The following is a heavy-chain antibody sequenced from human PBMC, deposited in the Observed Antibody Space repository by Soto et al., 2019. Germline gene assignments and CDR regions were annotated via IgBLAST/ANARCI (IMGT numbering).Heavy chain of an antibody. Sequence: EVQLVESGGGLVKPGGSLRLSCAASGFTFSTYSMNWVRQAPGKGLERVSSISDSSSYIYYADSVKGRFTISRDNAKNSLYLQMNSLRGEDTAVYYCARYDSSGYYWPYYYYGMDVWGQGTTVTVSS. CDR1: GFTFSTYS. J-gene: IGHJ6*02. CDR2: ISDSSSYI. V-gene: IGHV3-21*01. D-gene: IGHD3-22*01. CDR3: ARYDSSGYYWPYYYYGMDV.